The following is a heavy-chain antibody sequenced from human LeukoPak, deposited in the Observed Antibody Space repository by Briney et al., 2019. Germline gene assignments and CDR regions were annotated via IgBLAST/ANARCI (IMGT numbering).Heavy chain of an antibody. CDR2: ISGSGVIT. CDR3: AKEWWEPTRDDYFDY. CDR1: GFTFSNYA. J-gene: IGHJ4*02. V-gene: IGHV3-23*01. Sequence: GGSLRLSCAASGFTFSNYAMSWVRQAPGKGLEWVSVISGSGVITYYADCVKGRFTISRGDSKNTLYLQMNSLRAEDTAVYYCAKEWWEPTRDDYFDYWGQGTLVTVSS. D-gene: IGHD1-26*01.